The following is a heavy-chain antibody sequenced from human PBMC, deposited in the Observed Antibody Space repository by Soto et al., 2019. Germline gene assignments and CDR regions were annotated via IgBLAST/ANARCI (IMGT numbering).Heavy chain of an antibody. CDR3: ARDGGYGSGSYYVDY. V-gene: IGHV4-31*03. Sequence: QVQLQESGPGLVKPSQTLFLTCTVSGGSIRSGGYYWSWIRQHPGKGLEWIGYIYYSGSTYYNPSLKSRVTISVDTSKNQFSLKLSSVTAADTAVYYCARDGGYGSGSYYVDYWGQGTLVTVSS. CDR1: GGSIRSGGYY. D-gene: IGHD3-10*01. CDR2: IYYSGST. J-gene: IGHJ4*02.